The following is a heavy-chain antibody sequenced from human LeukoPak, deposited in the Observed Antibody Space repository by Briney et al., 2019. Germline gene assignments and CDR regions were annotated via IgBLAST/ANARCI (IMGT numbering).Heavy chain of an antibody. J-gene: IGHJ4*02. D-gene: IGHD7-27*01. CDR1: GFTFSGSA. Sequence: GGSLRLACAASGFTFSGSAMHWVRQASGKGLEWVGRIRSKANSYATAYAASVKGRFTISRDDSKNTAYLQMNSLKTEDTAVYYCTFSTKLGKDYWGQGTLVTVSS. CDR3: TFSTKLGKDY. CDR2: IRSKANSYAT. V-gene: IGHV3-73*01.